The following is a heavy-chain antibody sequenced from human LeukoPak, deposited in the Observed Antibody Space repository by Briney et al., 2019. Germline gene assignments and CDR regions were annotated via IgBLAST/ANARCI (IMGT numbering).Heavy chain of an antibody. J-gene: IGHJ4*02. CDR3: AKDPTFTYYYDSSGYLPDY. Sequence: PGGSLRRSCAASGFTFSSYGTHWVRQAPGKGLEWVAVISYDGSNKYYADSVKGRFTISRDNSKNTLYLQMNSLRAEDTAVYYCAKDPTFTYYYDSSGYLPDYWGQGTLVTVSS. CDR1: GFTFSSYG. V-gene: IGHV3-30*18. D-gene: IGHD3-22*01. CDR2: ISYDGSNK.